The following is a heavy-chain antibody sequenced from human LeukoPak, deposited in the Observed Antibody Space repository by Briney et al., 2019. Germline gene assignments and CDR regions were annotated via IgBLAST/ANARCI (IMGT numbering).Heavy chain of an antibody. CDR3: AREKVEGANWFDP. J-gene: IGHJ5*02. Sequence: ASVKVSCKASGYTFTGYYMHWVRQAPGQGLEWMGWINSNSGGTNYAQKFQGRVTMTRDTSISTVYMESSRLGSDDTAVYYCAREKVEGANWFDPWGQGTLVTV. V-gene: IGHV1-2*02. D-gene: IGHD2-15*01. CDR1: GYTFTGYY. CDR2: INSNSGGT.